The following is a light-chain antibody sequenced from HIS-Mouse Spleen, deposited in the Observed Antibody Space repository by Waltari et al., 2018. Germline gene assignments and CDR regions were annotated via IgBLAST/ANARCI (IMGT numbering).Light chain of an antibody. CDR1: KLGDKY. CDR2: QDS. Sequence: SYELTQPPSVSVSPGQTASITCSGDKLGDKYACWYQQKPGQSPVLVIYQDSKRPSGFPERVSGSNSGNTATLTISGTQAMDEADYYCQAWDSSYSVFGGGTKLTVL. V-gene: IGLV3-1*01. J-gene: IGLJ2*01. CDR3: QAWDSSYSV.